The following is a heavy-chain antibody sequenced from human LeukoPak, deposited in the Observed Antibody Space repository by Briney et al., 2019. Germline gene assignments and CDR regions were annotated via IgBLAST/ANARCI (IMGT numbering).Heavy chain of an antibody. D-gene: IGHD3-10*01. CDR2: IWYDGSNI. J-gene: IGHJ4*02. V-gene: IGHV3-33*01. CDR1: GFTFSSYG. CDR3: ASNDGSGSLSFDF. Sequence: GGSLRLSCVASGFTFSSYGMHWVRQAPGKGLEWVAVIWYDGSNIHHVDSVKGRFTISRDNSKNTLYLQMNSLRAEDTAIYYCASNDGSGSLSFDFWGQGTLVTVSS.